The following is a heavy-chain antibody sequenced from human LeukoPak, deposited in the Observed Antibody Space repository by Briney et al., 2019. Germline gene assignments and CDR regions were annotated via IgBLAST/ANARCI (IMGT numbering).Heavy chain of an antibody. CDR1: GGSFSVYY. Sequence: SETLSLTCAVYGGSFSVYYWSWIRQPPGKGLEWIGEINHSGSTNYNPSLKSRVTISVDTSKNQFSLKLSSVTAADTAVYYCARVLGAPSRAADFWGQGTLVTVSS. V-gene: IGHV4-34*01. D-gene: IGHD4/OR15-4a*01. CDR2: INHSGST. CDR3: ARVLGAPSRAADF. J-gene: IGHJ4*02.